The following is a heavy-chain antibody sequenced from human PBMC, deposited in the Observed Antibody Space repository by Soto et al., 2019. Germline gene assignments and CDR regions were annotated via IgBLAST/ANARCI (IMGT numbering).Heavy chain of an antibody. CDR2: ISYDGSNK. J-gene: IGHJ4*02. D-gene: IGHD3-3*01. V-gene: IGHV3-30*18. CDR3: AKDHHYDFWSGYSIDFDY. Sequence: LSLTCAASGFTFSSYGMHWVRPAPGKGLEWVAVISYDGSNKYYADSVKGRLTISRDNSKNTLYLQMNSLRAEDTAVYYCAKDHHYDFWSGYSIDFDYWGQGTLVTVSS. CDR1: GFTFSSYG.